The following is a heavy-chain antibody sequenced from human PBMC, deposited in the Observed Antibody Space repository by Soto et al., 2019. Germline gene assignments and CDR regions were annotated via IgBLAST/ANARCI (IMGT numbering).Heavy chain of an antibody. J-gene: IGHJ4*02. V-gene: IGHV3-48*04. D-gene: IGHD3-22*01. CDR3: ARDEYYYDSSGYYVDY. CDR1: GFTFSSYS. CDR2: IFVTGATI. Sequence: PGGSLRLSCEPSGFTFSSYSMVWVRQAPGKGLQWVSYIFVTGATIYYPDSVKGRFTISRDNAKNSLYLQMNSLRAEDTAVYYRARDEYYYDSSGYYVDYWGQGTLVTVSS.